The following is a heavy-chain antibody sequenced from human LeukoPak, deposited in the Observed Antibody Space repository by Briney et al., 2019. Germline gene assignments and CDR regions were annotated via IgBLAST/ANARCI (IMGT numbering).Heavy chain of an antibody. D-gene: IGHD7-27*01. J-gene: IGHJ4*02. Sequence: GGSLRLSCAASGFTFSSYSVNWVRQAPGKGLEWVSSISSSSTDKYYVDSVKGRFTISRDNAKNSLYLQMNSLRAEDTAVYYCARVATSGYWGQGTLVTVSS. CDR3: ARVATSGY. V-gene: IGHV3-21*01. CDR2: ISSSSTDK. CDR1: GFTFSSYS.